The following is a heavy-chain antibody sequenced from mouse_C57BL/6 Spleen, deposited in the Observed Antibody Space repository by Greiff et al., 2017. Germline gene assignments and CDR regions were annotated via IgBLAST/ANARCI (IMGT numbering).Heavy chain of an antibody. Sequence: VQLLQSGGGLVQPGGSLSLSCAASGFTFTAYYMRWVRQPPGKALEWLGFIRNKANGYTTEYNASVKGPFTISRATSQSILYHQMHALRAEDGATYYCACYSGGYRYYFDYWGQGTTLTVSS. CDR3: ACYSGGYRYYFDY. CDR2: IRNKANGYTT. D-gene: IGHD1-1*02. CDR1: GFTFTAYY. J-gene: IGHJ2*01. V-gene: IGHV7-3*01.